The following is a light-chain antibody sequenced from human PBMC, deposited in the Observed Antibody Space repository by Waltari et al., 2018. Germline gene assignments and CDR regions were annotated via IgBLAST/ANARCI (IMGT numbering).Light chain of an antibody. V-gene: IGLV1-44*01. CDR1: SSNIGGNP. CDR3: AAWDDSRNGPV. CDR2: NKD. J-gene: IGLJ3*02. Sequence: QSVLTKPPSASGTPGQRVTISCSGSSSNIGGNPVNWYQQLPGTAPKLLIYNKDQPPSGVPDRFSGSKSGPSAALAISGLQSEGEADYYCAAWDDSRNGPVFGGGTKLPVL.